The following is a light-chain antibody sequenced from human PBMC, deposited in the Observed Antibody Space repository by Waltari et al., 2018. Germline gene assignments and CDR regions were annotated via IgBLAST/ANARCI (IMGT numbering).Light chain of an antibody. J-gene: IGKJ4*01. CDR2: GAS. CDR1: QSVSTY. CDR3: QKYSTSLT. V-gene: IGKV3-20*01. Sequence: VILTQSPATLSLSPGERATLSCRASQSVSTYLAWYQQKPGQAPRLLFYGASSRATGIPDRFSGSGSGTEFTLTISSLEPEDSAVYYCQKYSTSLTFGGGTKVEIK.